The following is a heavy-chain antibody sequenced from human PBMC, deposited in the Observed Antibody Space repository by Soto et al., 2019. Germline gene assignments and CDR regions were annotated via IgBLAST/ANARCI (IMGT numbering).Heavy chain of an antibody. CDR1: GGTFSSYR. J-gene: IGHJ4*02. CDR2: IVPIYRTA. D-gene: IGHD6-13*01. V-gene: IGHV1-69*13. Sequence: SVKVSCKASGGTFSSYRINWVRQAPGQGLEWVGGIVPIYRTADYAQKFQGRVTITADESARTSYMGLRSLKSQDTAVYYCVRDSGAKLSSSWGQGTLVTAPQ. CDR3: VRDSGAKLSSS.